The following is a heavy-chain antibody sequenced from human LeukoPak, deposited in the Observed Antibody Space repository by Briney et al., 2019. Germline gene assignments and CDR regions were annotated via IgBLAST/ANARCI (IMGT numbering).Heavy chain of an antibody. CDR1: GFTFSSYA. CDR2: ISYGGDSK. V-gene: IGHV3-30*01. J-gene: IGHJ4*02. Sequence: GGSLRLSCAASGFTFSSYAMHWVRQAPGKGLEWVAVISYGGDSKYYADSVKGRFTISRDNSKNTLYLQMNSLRAEDTAVYYCARDFEAHDLRPIGYWGQGTLVTVSS. CDR3: ARDFEAHDLRPIGY. D-gene: IGHD3-3*01.